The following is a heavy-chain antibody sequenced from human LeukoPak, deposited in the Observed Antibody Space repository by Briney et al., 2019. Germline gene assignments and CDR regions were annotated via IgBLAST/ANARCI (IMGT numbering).Heavy chain of an antibody. Sequence: GGSLRLSCAASGFTFSSYGMPWVRQAPGKGLEWVAVISYDGSNKYYADSVKGRFTISRDNSKNTLYLQMNSLRAEDTAVYYCAKGVYYYDSSGTNDEYFQHWGQGTLVTVSS. CDR3: AKGVYYYDSSGTNDEYFQH. CDR1: GFTFSSYG. J-gene: IGHJ1*01. V-gene: IGHV3-30*18. D-gene: IGHD3-22*01. CDR2: ISYDGSNK.